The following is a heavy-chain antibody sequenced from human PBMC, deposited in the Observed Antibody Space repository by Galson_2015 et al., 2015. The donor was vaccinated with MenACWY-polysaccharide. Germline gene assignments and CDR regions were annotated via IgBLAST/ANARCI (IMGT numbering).Heavy chain of an antibody. V-gene: IGHV3-74*01. J-gene: IGHJ5*02. CDR2: INADGSAT. CDR1: GFSFSTYW. Sequence: SLRLSCAASGFSFSTYWMHWVRHAPGKGLVWVSRINADGSATDYADSVRGRFTISRDNAKNTLYLDMNSLRAEDTAVYFCTKAGAKFCRGSSCYFNWFDPWGQGTLVTVSS. CDR3: TKAGAKFCRGSSCYFNWFDP. D-gene: IGHD5-12*01.